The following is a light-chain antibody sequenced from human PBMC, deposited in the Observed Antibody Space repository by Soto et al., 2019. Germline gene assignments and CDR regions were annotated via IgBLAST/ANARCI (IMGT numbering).Light chain of an antibody. CDR2: AAS. J-gene: IGKJ5*01. CDR3: QQSYSLYT. CDR1: QSISNS. Sequence: DIQMTQSPSSLSASIGDRVTITSRAGQSISNSLNWYQQKLGKVPKLLIYAASTLQPGVPSRFSGSGSGTDFTLTISSLQPEDFATYYCQQSYSLYTFGQGTRLEIK. V-gene: IGKV1-39*01.